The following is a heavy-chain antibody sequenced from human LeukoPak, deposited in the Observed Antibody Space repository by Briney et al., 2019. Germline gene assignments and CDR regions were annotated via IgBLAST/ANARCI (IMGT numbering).Heavy chain of an antibody. CDR2: IKQDGSEK. D-gene: IGHD5-24*01. CDR1: GITLSYYW. Sequence: PGGSLRLSCVGSGITLSYYWMGWVRQAPGKGLEWVANIKQDGSEKYYVDSVKGRFTISRDNAKNSLFLQMTSLRAEDTAFYYCARSQLLQFDCFNTWGQGTMVTVSP. J-gene: IGHJ3*02. V-gene: IGHV3-7*04. CDR3: ARSQLLQFDCFNT.